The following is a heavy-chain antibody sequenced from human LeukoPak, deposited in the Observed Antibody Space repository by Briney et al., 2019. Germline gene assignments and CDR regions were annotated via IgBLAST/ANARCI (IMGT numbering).Heavy chain of an antibody. CDR1: GFTFDTYG. Sequence: GRSLRLSCAASGFTFDTYGMLWVRQAPGKGLEWVAVIAYDGSNKYYADSVKGRFTISRDNSKNTLYLQMNSLRGEDTAVYHCAKEKAIGTINYGLDVWGQGTTVTVSS. V-gene: IGHV3-30*18. CDR2: IAYDGSNK. J-gene: IGHJ6*02. D-gene: IGHD1-1*01. CDR3: AKEKAIGTINYGLDV.